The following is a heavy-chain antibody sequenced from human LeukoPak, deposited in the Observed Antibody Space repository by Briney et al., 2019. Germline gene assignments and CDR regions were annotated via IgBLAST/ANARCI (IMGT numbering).Heavy chain of an antibody. CDR1: GFTLSDHY. Sequence: GGSLRPSCAASGFTLSDHYMSWIRQAPGKGLEWVSYISTFSRYTNYADSVKGRFTISRDNAKNSLYLHLNSLRDEDTAVYYCARGDISAAGTFGHWGQGTLVTVSS. J-gene: IGHJ4*02. V-gene: IGHV3-11*03. CDR2: ISTFSRYT. CDR3: ARGDISAAGTFGH. D-gene: IGHD6-13*01.